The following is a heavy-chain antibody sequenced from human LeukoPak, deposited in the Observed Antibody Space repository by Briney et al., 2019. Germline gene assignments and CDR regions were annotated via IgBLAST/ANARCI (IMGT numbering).Heavy chain of an antibody. J-gene: IGHJ4*02. CDR1: GFTFSGYA. V-gene: IGHV3-23*01. CDR3: AKDRRSGGSCSDY. D-gene: IGHD2-15*01. Sequence: GGSLRLSCAASGFTFSGYAMSWVRQAPGRGLEWVSTISGSGDITYYADSVKGRLTISRDNSKNTLYLQMNSLRAEDTAVCYCAKDRRSGGSCSDYWGQGTLVTVSS. CDR2: ISGSGDIT.